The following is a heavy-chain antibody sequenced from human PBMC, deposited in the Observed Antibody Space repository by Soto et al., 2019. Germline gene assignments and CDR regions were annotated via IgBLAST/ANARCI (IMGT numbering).Heavy chain of an antibody. CDR3: SRAHRRDDSSG. V-gene: IGHV4-34*01. J-gene: IGHJ6*03. D-gene: IGHD3-22*01. CDR2: VNQNGVT. Sequence: PSETLSLTCAVSGGSLSGYYWTWIRQSPARGLEWVGEVNQNGVTNYNPSLFNRVTISLDTSKSQFSLRLTPVTTADPAEYFCSRAHRRDDSSGWGKESKGTVSS. CDR1: GGSLSGYY.